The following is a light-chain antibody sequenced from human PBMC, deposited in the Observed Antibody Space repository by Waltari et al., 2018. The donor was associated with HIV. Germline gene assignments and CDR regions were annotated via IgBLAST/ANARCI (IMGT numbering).Light chain of an antibody. J-gene: IGLJ3*02. V-gene: IGLV1-44*01. CDR1: TSNIGIIT. CDR2: GNY. CDR3: ASWDASLNGWV. Sequence: QSLVTQPPSVSGTPGQTVTIPCSGSTSNIGIITVNWYQYLPGTAPKRLTYGNYQRPSGVPDRFSASKSGTSASLAISGLQSEDEADYYCASWDASLNGWVFGGGTKLTVL.